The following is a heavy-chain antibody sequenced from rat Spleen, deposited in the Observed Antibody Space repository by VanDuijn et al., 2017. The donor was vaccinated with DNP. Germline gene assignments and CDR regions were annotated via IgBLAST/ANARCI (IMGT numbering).Heavy chain of an antibody. CDR3: ATDRY. Sequence: EVQLVESGGGLVQPGRSLKLSCAASGFTFSNYDMAWVRQAPTKGLEWVASITNSGGSTYYRDSVKGRFTISRDNAKSTLYLQMDSLRSEDTATYYCATDRYWGQGVMVTVSS. V-gene: IGHV5-27*01. J-gene: IGHJ2*01. CDR1: GFTFSNYD. CDR2: ITNSGGST.